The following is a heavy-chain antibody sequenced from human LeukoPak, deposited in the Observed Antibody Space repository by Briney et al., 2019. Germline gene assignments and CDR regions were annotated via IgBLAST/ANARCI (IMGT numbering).Heavy chain of an antibody. CDR2: IYYSGST. J-gene: IGHJ4*02. CDR3: ARDGDGDYVFSYYFDY. V-gene: IGHV4-39*02. D-gene: IGHD4-17*01. Sequence: SETLSLTCTVSGGSISSSSYYWGWIRQPPGKGLEWIGSIYYSGSTYYNPSLKSRVTISVDTSKNQFSLKLSSVTAADTAVYYCARDGDGDYVFSYYFDYWGQETLVTVSS. CDR1: GGSISSSSYY.